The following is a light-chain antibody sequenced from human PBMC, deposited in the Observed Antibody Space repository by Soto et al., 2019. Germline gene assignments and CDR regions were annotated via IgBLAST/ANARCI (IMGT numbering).Light chain of an antibody. CDR1: QSVTTR. J-gene: IGKJ5*01. V-gene: IGKV3-20*01. CDR3: QQYGGSPIT. CDR2: GAS. Sequence: IVLTQSPGTLSLSPGERVTLSCRASQSVTTRLAWYQHKPGQAPRLLMSGASSRASGVPVRFSGSGSGTEFTLTISRLEPEDFELYYCQQYGGSPITFGLGTRLEI.